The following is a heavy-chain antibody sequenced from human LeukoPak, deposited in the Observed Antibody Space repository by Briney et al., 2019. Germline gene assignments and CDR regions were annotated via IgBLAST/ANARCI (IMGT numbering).Heavy chain of an antibody. J-gene: IGHJ5*02. CDR1: GYTFTGYY. D-gene: IGHD1-26*01. Sequence: GASVKVSCKASGYTFTGYYMHWVRQAPGQGLEWMGWINPNSGGTNYAQKFQGRVTMTRDTSISTAYMELSRLRSDDTAVYYCARATRVVGATNWFDPWGQGTLVTVSS. V-gene: IGHV1-2*02. CDR3: ARATRVVGATNWFDP. CDR2: INPNSGGT.